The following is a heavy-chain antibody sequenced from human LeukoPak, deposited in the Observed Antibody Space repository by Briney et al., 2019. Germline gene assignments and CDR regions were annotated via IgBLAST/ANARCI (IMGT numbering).Heavy chain of an antibody. J-gene: IGHJ4*02. CDR2: IHYSGST. D-gene: IGHD1-20*01. CDR3: ASITGGLFDY. CDR1: GGSISDYY. V-gene: IGHV4-59*12. Sequence: SETLSLTCSVSGGSISDYYWSWIRQPPGKGLEWIGYIHYSGSTNYNPSLKSRVTISVDTSKNQFSLKLSSVTAADTAVYYCASITGGLFDYWGQGTLVTVSS.